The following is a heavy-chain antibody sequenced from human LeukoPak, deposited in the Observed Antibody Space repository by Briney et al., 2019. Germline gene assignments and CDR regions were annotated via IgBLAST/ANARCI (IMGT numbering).Heavy chain of an antibody. D-gene: IGHD3-10*01. Sequence: GGSLRLSCAASRFTFSSYAMSWVRQAPGKGLEWVSGISDSGGTTYYADSVKGRFTISRDNSKNTLYLQMNRLRADDTAVCYCAKDYVEMVRGVLDYWGQGTLVTVSS. V-gene: IGHV3-23*01. CDR2: ISDSGGTT. J-gene: IGHJ4*02. CDR1: RFTFSSYA. CDR3: AKDYVEMVRGVLDY.